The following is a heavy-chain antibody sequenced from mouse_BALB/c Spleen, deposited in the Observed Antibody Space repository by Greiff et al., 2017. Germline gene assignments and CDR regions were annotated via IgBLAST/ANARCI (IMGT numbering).Heavy chain of an antibody. V-gene: IGHV1-7*01. CDR3: ANYGNYDY. J-gene: IGHJ2*01. D-gene: IGHD2-1*01. CDR1: GYTFTSYW. Sequence: QVQLQQSGADLAKPGASVKMSCTASGYTFTSYWMHWVKQRPGQGLEWIGYINPSTGYTEYNQKFKDKATLTADKSSSTAYMQLSSLTSEDSAVYYCANYGNYDYWGQGTTLTVSS. CDR2: INPSTGYT.